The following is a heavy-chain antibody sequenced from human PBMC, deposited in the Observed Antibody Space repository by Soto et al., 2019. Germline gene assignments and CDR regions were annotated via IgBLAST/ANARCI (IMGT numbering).Heavy chain of an antibody. D-gene: IGHD3-22*01. Sequence: QVQLVQSGAEVKKPGSSVKVSCKASGGTFSSYAISWVRQAPGQGLEWMGGIIPIFGTANYAQKFQGRVTITADESTSTDYMELSSLRSEDTAVYYCARGSDYDSSDYYYSWFDPWGQGTLVTVSS. V-gene: IGHV1-69*12. CDR2: IIPIFGTA. J-gene: IGHJ5*02. CDR1: GGTFSSYA. CDR3: ARGSDYDSSDYYYSWFDP.